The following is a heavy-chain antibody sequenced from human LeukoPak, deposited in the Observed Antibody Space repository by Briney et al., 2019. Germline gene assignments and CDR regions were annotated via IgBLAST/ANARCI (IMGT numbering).Heavy chain of an antibody. D-gene: IGHD5-24*01. Sequence: PGGSLRLSCAASGFTFSNFHMTWVRQSPGKGLEWVSAISDSGGNTWYADSVKGRFTISRDNSKNTVYLQMNSVRAEDTALYYCAEDQNGILSTTINWGQGTLVTVSS. J-gene: IGHJ4*02. CDR3: AEDQNGILSTTIN. CDR2: ISDSGGNT. CDR1: GFTFSNFH. V-gene: IGHV3-23*01.